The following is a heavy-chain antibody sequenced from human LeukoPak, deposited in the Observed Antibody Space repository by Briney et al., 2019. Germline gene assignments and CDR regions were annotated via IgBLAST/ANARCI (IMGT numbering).Heavy chain of an antibody. CDR1: GFTFDDYG. CDR2: ISSSSSYI. CDR3: ARQIVGAFDY. D-gene: IGHD1-26*01. J-gene: IGHJ4*02. V-gene: IGHV3-21*01. Sequence: GGSLRLSCAASGFTFDDYGMSWVRQAPGKGLEWVSSISSSSSYIYYADSVKGRFTISRDNAKNSLYLQMNSLRAEDTAVYYCARQIVGAFDYWGQGTLVTVSS.